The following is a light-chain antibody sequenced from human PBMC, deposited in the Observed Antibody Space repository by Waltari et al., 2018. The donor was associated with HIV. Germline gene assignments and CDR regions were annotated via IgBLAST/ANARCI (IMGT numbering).Light chain of an antibody. J-gene: IGKJ5*01. Sequence: EIVLTQSPGTLSLSPGERATLPCRASQSVSSSYLAWYQQKPGQAPRLLIYGASSRATGIPDRFSGSGSGTDFTLTISRQEPEDFAVYYCQQYGSSPPITFGQGTRLEIK. CDR1: QSVSSSY. CDR3: QQYGSSPPIT. CDR2: GAS. V-gene: IGKV3-20*01.